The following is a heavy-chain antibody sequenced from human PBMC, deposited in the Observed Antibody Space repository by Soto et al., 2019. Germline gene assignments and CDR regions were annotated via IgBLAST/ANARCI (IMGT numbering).Heavy chain of an antibody. D-gene: IGHD1-26*01. V-gene: IGHV4-34*01. Sequence: QVQLQQWGAGLLKPSETLSLTCAVYGGSFSGYYWTWIRQPPGKGLEWIGEINHSGSTNYNPSLKTRVAISVDTSKNQFSLKLRSVTAADTAVYYCARGRNLGGTYLDYWGQGTLVTVSS. J-gene: IGHJ4*02. CDR3: ARGRNLGGTYLDY. CDR1: GGSFSGYY. CDR2: INHSGST.